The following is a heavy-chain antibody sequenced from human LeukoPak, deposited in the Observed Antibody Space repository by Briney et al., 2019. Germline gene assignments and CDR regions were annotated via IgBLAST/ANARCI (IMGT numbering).Heavy chain of an antibody. J-gene: IGHJ4*02. Sequence: ASVKVSCKASGYTFTSYYMHWVRQAPGQGLEWMGGFDPEDGETIYAQKFQGRVTMTEDTSTDTAYMELSSLRSEDTAVYYCATEIARGYCSSTSCYPFDYWGQGTLVTVSS. CDR1: GYTFTSYY. V-gene: IGHV1-24*01. CDR3: ATEIARGYCSSTSCYPFDY. D-gene: IGHD2-2*01. CDR2: FDPEDGET.